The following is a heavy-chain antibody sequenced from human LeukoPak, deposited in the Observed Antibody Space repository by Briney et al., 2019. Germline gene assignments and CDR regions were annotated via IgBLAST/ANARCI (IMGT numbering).Heavy chain of an antibody. D-gene: IGHD6-19*01. V-gene: IGHV4-34*01. J-gene: IGHJ4*02. CDR2: INHSGST. CDR3: AREMAVAGDGYDY. Sequence: PSETLSLTCAVYGGSFSGYYWSWIRQPPGKGLEWIGEINHSGSTNYNPSLKSRVTISVDTSKNQSSLKLSSVTAADTAVYYCAREMAVAGDGYDYWGQGTLVTVSS. CDR1: GGSFSGYY.